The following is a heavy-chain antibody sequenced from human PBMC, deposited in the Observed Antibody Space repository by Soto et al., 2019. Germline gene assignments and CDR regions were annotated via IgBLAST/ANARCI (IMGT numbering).Heavy chain of an antibody. Sequence: GGSLRLSCAASGFTFSNYWMHWVRQAPGKGLVWVSRIDRDGSSTNYADSVKGRFTISRDNAKNTLSLHMNSLRPEDTAVYYSTRGVFFDYWGQGTLVTVS. CDR2: IDRDGSST. J-gene: IGHJ4*02. D-gene: IGHD2-8*01. CDR1: GFTFSNYW. V-gene: IGHV3-74*01. CDR3: TRGVFFDY.